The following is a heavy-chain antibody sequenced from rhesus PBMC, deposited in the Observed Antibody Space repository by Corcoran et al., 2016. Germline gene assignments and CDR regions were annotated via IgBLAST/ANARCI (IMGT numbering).Heavy chain of an antibody. J-gene: IGHJ4*01. CDR1: GFPSSSYW. CDR2: INRGGGST. V-gene: IGHV3S42*01. Sequence: EVQLVESGGGLAKPGGSLRLSCAASGFPSSSYWMNWVRQLPGKGLEWISAINRGGGSTYYADSVKGRFTISRDNSKNTLSLQMNSLRAEDTAVYYCAKNYGSNYFDYWGQGVLVTVSS. D-gene: IGHD4-29*01. CDR3: AKNYGSNYFDY.